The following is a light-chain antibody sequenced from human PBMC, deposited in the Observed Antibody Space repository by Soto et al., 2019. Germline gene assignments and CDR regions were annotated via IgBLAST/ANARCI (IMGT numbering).Light chain of an antibody. V-gene: IGKV3-20*01. CDR3: QQYGTSALT. CDR1: QSVSSSY. J-gene: IGKJ4*01. CDR2: GTS. Sequence: IVLTQSPGTQSLSPGERATLSCRASQSVSSSYLVWYQQRPGQPPRLLIYGTSTRAAGISDRFSGSGSGTDFTLTIYRLEPGDSAVYYCQQYGTSALTFGGGTKV.